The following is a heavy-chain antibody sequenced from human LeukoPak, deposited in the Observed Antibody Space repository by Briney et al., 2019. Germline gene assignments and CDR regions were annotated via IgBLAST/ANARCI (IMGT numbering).Heavy chain of an antibody. CDR1: GFTLSGHS. J-gene: IGHJ1*01. Sequence: GGSLRLSCAATGFTLSGHSMNWVRQAPGKGLEWVANIKQDGSEKYYVDSVKGRFTISRDNAKNSLYLQMNSLRAEDTAVYYCARPDSSGYYYTAEYFQHWGQGTLVTVSS. CDR3: ARPDSSGYYYTAEYFQH. V-gene: IGHV3-7*01. D-gene: IGHD3-22*01. CDR2: IKQDGSEK.